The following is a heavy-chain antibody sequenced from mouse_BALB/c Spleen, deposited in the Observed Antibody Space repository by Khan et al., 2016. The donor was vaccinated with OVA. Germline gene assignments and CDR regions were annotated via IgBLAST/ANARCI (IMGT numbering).Heavy chain of an antibody. V-gene: IGHV3-8*02. J-gene: IGHJ3*01. Sequence: EVQLLESGPSLVQPFQTLSPTCSVTGDSISSGYWSWTRKFPGIKLLYMRYMIPSGYTHYNPSLKSRISITRHTSKNQYYLQLNSVTTEVPATYACARSTYRYAFAYWGQGTLVTVSA. CDR1: GDSISSGY. CDR3: ARSTYRYAFAY. CDR2: MIPSGYT. D-gene: IGHD2-14*01.